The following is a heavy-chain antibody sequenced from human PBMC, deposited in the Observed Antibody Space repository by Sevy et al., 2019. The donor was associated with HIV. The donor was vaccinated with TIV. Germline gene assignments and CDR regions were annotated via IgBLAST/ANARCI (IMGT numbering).Heavy chain of an antibody. V-gene: IGHV1-69*13. J-gene: IGHJ3*02. CDR3: AREGGVATTGDHDAFDI. CDR2: IIPIFGTP. D-gene: IGHD7-27*01. Sequence: ASVKVSCKASGDTFSTYGLSWVRQAPGQGLEWMGGIIPIFGTPNYAQKFQARVTITADESASTAYMELSSLRSEDTALYYCAREGGVATTGDHDAFDIWGHGTLVTVSS. CDR1: GDTFSTYG.